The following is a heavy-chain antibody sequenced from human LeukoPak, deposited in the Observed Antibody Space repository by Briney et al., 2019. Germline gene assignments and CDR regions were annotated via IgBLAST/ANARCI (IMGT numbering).Heavy chain of an antibody. Sequence: GGSLRLSCAASGFTFSSYEMNWVRQAPGKGLEWVSYISSSGTTIYYADSVKGRFTISRDNAKNSLHLQMNSLRAEDTAVYYCAIPPITGTASWGQGTLVTVSS. CDR2: ISSSGTTI. CDR3: AIPPITGTAS. D-gene: IGHD1-20*01. CDR1: GFTFSSYE. J-gene: IGHJ4*02. V-gene: IGHV3-48*03.